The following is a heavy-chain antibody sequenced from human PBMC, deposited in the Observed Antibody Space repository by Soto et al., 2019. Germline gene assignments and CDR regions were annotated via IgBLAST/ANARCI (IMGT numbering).Heavy chain of an antibody. CDR2: IIPVFATT. J-gene: IGHJ6*02. Sequence: QVQLVQSGAEVKKPGSSVKVSCKASGGTFSTYVISWVRQAPGQGLEWMGGIIPVFATTNYAQKFQDRVTITADXSXXXGXXELNSLRSEDTAVYYCARGRIAGAATDFYYYGMDVWGQGTSVTVSS. CDR3: ARGRIAGAATDFYYYGMDV. D-gene: IGHD1-26*01. V-gene: IGHV1-69*12. CDR1: GGTFSTYV.